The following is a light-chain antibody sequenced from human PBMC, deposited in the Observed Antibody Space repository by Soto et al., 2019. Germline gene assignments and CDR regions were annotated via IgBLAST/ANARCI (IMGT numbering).Light chain of an antibody. J-gene: IGLJ7*01. CDR1: SGHRSYI. CDR2: VEGSGTY. Sequence: QSVLTQSPSASASLGSSVKLTCTLSSGHRSYIIAWHQQQPGKAPRYLMKVEGSGTYNKGSGVPDRFSGSSSGAERYLTISNLQFDDEADYYCETWDSNTHAVFGGGTKLTVL. V-gene: IGLV4-60*02. CDR3: ETWDSNTHAV.